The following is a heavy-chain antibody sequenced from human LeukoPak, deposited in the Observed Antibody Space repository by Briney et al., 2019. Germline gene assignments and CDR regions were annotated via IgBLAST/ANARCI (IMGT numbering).Heavy chain of an antibody. CDR2: INHSGST. V-gene: IGHV4-34*01. D-gene: IGHD6-6*01. Sequence: SETLSLTCAVYGGSFSGYYWSWIRQPPGKGLEWIGEINHSGSTNYNPSLKSRVTMSVDTSKNQFSLKLSSVTAADTAVYYCARDRGRQLVQGYYYYMDVWGKGTTVTVSS. J-gene: IGHJ6*03. CDR3: ARDRGRQLVQGYYYYMDV. CDR1: GGSFSGYY.